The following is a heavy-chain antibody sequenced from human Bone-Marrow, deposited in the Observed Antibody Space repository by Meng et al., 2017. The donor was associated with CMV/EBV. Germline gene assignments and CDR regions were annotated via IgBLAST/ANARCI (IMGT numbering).Heavy chain of an antibody. CDR2: IYYSGST. CDR1: DESFGPFSAFY. CDR3: AREIGTSGLRWFRDGRLGD. D-gene: IGHD3-10*01. V-gene: IGHV4-39*07. Sequence: SETLSLTCVVNDESFGPFSAFYWTWIRQPPGKGLEWIGSIYYSGSTYYNPSLKSRVTISVDTSKNQFSLKPSSVTAADTAVYYCAREIGTSGLRWFRDGRLGDWGQGTLVTVSS. J-gene: IGHJ1*01.